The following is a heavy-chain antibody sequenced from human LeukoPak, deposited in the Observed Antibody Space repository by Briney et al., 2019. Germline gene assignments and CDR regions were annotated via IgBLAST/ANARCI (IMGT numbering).Heavy chain of an antibody. CDR2: IYSSGST. V-gene: IGHV4-61*01. CDR1: GGSVSSYYYH. D-gene: IGHD4-11*01. Sequence: SETMSLTCTVSGGSVSSYYYHWDWLRQPPGKRLEWIGYIYSSGSTNYNPSLKSRVTMSLDTSKNQFSLHLSSVTAADTAVYYCARGPTLTTDYWGQGTLVTVSS. J-gene: IGHJ4*02. CDR3: ARGPTLTTDY.